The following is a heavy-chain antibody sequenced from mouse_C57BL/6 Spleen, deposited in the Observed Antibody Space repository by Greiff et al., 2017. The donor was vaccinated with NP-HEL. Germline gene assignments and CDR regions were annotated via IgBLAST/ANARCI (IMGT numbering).Heavy chain of an antibody. J-gene: IGHJ4*01. Sequence: VQLQQSGAELVKPGASVKISCKASGYAFSSYWMNWVKQRPGKGLEWIGQIYPGDGDTNYNGKFKGKATLTADKSSSTAYMQLSSLTSEDSAVYFCARGSTMVTTGRNYAMDYWGQGTSVTVSS. CDR3: ARGSTMVTTGRNYAMDY. D-gene: IGHD2-2*01. CDR2: IYPGDGDT. V-gene: IGHV1-80*01. CDR1: GYAFSSYW.